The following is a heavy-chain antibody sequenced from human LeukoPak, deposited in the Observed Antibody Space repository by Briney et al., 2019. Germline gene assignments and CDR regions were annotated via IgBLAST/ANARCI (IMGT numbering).Heavy chain of an antibody. CDR2: INSDGSST. CDR3: AKYGCGDYSYFDY. J-gene: IGHJ4*02. V-gene: IGHV3-74*01. D-gene: IGHD4-17*01. Sequence: PGGSLRLSCAASGFTFSSYWMHWVRHAPGKGLVWVSRINSDGSSTSYADSVKGRFTISRDNAKNTLYLQMNSLRAEDTAVYYCAKYGCGDYSYFDYWGQGTLVTVSS. CDR1: GFTFSSYW.